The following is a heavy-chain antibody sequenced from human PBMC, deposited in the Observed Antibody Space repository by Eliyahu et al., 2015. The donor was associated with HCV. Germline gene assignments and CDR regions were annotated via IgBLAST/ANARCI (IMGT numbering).Heavy chain of an antibody. CDR1: GFXFSSYS. CDR3: ARVQAYSSGWPDY. D-gene: IGHD6-19*01. Sequence: EVQLVESGGGLVKPGGSLRLSCAASGFXFSSYSMNWVRQAPGKGLEWVSSISSSSSYIYYADSVKGRFTISRDNAKNSLYLQMNSLRAEDTAVYYCARVQAYSSGWPDYWGQGTLVTVSS. CDR2: ISSSSSYI. J-gene: IGHJ4*02. V-gene: IGHV3-21*01.